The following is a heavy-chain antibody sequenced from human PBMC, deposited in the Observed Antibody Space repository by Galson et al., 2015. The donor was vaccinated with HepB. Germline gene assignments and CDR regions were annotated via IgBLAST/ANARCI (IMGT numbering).Heavy chain of an antibody. Sequence: SLRLSCATSGIIFRSYALHWVRQAPGKGLEWVAVITYDGTNKYYADSVRGRFAISRDNSKNTLYLQMNSLRPEDTAVYFCARDEGGGYDYSWGTYRLIDSWGQGTLVTVSS. CDR1: GIIFRSYA. J-gene: IGHJ5*01. V-gene: IGHV3-30*09. D-gene: IGHD3-16*02. CDR3: ARDEGGGYDYSWGTYRLIDS. CDR2: ITYDGTNK.